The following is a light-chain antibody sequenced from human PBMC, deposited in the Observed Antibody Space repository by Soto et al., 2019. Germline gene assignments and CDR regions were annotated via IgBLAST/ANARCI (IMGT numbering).Light chain of an antibody. CDR2: EVN. CDR1: SSDVGGYNY. CDR3: TSYTSRNTYF. Sequence: QSALTQPASVSASPGQSITISCTGTSSDVGGYNYVSWYQQHPGKAPKLIIYEVNNRPSGVSNRFSGSKSGNTASLTISGFQPEDEADYYCTSYTSRNTYFFGSGTKLTVL. J-gene: IGLJ1*01. V-gene: IGLV2-14*01.